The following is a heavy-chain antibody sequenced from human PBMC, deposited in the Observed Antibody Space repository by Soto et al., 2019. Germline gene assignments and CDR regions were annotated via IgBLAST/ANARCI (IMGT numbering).Heavy chain of an antibody. Sequence: QVQLVESGGGVVQPGRSLRLSCAASGFTFSSYAMHWVRQAPGKGLEWVAVISYDGSNKYYADSVKGRFTISRDNSKNTLYLQVNSLRADDTAVYSCARDAIDSVYSSSWYHYGMDVWGHGTTVTVSS. CDR3: ARDAIDSVYSSSWYHYGMDV. CDR2: ISYDGSNK. CDR1: GFTFSSYA. D-gene: IGHD6-13*01. J-gene: IGHJ6*02. V-gene: IGHV3-30-3*01.